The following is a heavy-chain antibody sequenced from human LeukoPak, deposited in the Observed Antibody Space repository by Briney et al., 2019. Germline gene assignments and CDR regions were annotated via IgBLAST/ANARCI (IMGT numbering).Heavy chain of an antibody. J-gene: IGHJ3*02. D-gene: IGHD6-13*01. CDR3: ARDPRGIADAFDI. V-gene: IGHV3-21*01. CDR1: RFTFSRYS. CDR2: IGSSSSYI. Sequence: PGGSLRLSCAASRFTFSRYSMNWVSQAPGKGLEWVSSIGSSSSYIYYADSVKGRFTISRDNAKNSLYLQMNSLRAEDTAVYYCARDPRGIADAFDIWGQGTMVTVSS.